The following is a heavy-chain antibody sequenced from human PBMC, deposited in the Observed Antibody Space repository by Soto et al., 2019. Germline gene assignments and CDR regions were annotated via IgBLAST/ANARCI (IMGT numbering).Heavy chain of an antibody. CDR3: AGEVASGY. Sequence: QVQLVESGGGVVQPGRSLRLSCAVSGFTVSTYGMHWVRQAPGKGLEWVAVISRDGGTKYYADSVKGRFTISRDNSRNTLFVEMSSLSGDDMAVYYCAGEVASGYWGQGTVVTVSS. CDR2: ISRDGGTK. J-gene: IGHJ4*02. D-gene: IGHD2-21*01. V-gene: IGHV3-30*03. CDR1: GFTVSTYG.